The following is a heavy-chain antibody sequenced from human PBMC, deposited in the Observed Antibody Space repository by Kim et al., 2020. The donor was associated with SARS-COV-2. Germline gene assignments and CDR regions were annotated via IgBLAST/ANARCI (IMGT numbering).Heavy chain of an antibody. Sequence: GGSLRLSCAASGFTFSSYGMHWVRQAPGKGLEWVAVISYDGSNKYYADSVKGRFTISRDNSKNTLYLQMTSLRAEDTAVYYCASSIGYYGSGSRHADGMDVWGQGTTVTVSS. D-gene: IGHD3-10*01. J-gene: IGHJ6*02. V-gene: IGHV3-33*05. CDR1: GFTFSSYG. CDR3: ASSIGYYGSGSRHADGMDV. CDR2: ISYDGSNK.